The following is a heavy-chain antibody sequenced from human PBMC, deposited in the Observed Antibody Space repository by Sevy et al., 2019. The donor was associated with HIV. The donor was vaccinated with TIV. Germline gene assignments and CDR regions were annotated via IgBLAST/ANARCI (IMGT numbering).Heavy chain of an antibody. D-gene: IGHD3-10*01. CDR3: AKGLGMVQGALLSDDV. CDR1: GFTFSRYG. CDR2: IRYDGSTK. J-gene: IGHJ3*01. V-gene: IGHV3-30*02. Sequence: GGSLRLSCTASGFTFSRYGMHWVRQAPGKGLEWVAFIRYDGSTKYYAESVKGRFIISRDNSKDTLYLQMNSLRGDDTSLYYCAKGLGMVQGALLSDDVWGQGTMVTVSS.